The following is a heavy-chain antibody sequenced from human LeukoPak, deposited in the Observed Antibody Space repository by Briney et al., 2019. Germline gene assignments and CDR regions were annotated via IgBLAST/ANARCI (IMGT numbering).Heavy chain of an antibody. Sequence: GGSLRLSCAASGFTFSSYSMSWVRQAPGKGLEWVSSISSSSSYIYYADSVKGRFTISRDNAKNSLYLQMNSLRAEDTAVYYCARGRYFDWLLYYWGQGTLVTVSS. CDR2: ISSSSSYI. CDR3: ARGRYFDWLLYY. CDR1: GFTFSSYS. D-gene: IGHD3-9*01. V-gene: IGHV3-21*01. J-gene: IGHJ4*02.